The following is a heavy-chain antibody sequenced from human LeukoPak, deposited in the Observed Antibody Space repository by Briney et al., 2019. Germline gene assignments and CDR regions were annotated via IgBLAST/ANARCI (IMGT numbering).Heavy chain of an antibody. Sequence: GGSLRLSCAASGFTFSNYALSWVRQAPGKGLEWVSYISSGGGTTYNADSLEGRFTISRDNAKNSLYLQMNSLRAEDTAVYYCARCLDSCGFSFYLWGQGTLVTVSS. J-gene: IGHJ4*02. CDR2: ISSGGGTT. CDR1: GFTFSNYA. V-gene: IGHV3-11*01. CDR3: ARCLDSCGFSFYL. D-gene: IGHD3-22*01.